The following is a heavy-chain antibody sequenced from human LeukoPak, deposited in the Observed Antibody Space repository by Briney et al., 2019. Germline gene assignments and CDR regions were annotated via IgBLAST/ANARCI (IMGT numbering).Heavy chain of an antibody. CDR1: RFTFSSYS. J-gene: IGHJ4*02. Sequence: SGGSLRLSCAASRFTFSSYSMNWVRQAPGKGLEWVSSIGSSSSHIYYADSVKGRFTISRDNAKNSLYLQMNSLRAEDTAVYYCARERLGYCSGGSCYPNYYLDYWGQGTLVTVSS. CDR2: IGSSSSHI. CDR3: ARERLGYCSGGSCYPNYYLDY. V-gene: IGHV3-21*01. D-gene: IGHD2-15*01.